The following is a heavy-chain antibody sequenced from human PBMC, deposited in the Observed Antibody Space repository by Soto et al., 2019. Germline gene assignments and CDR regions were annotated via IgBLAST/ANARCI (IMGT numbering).Heavy chain of an antibody. D-gene: IGHD6-13*01. Sequence: SETLSLTCTVSGGSISSYYWSWIRQPPGKGLGWIGYIYYSGSTNYNPSLKSRATISVDTSKNQFSLKLSSVTAADTAVYYCARVAAGIGYYYYMDVWGKGTTVTVSS. CDR1: GGSISSYY. V-gene: IGHV4-59*01. CDR3: ARVAAGIGYYYYMDV. CDR2: IYYSGST. J-gene: IGHJ6*03.